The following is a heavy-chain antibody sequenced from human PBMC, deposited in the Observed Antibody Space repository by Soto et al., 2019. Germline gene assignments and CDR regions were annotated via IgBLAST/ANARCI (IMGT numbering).Heavy chain of an antibody. CDR3: ATPRDNFLDY. J-gene: IGHJ4*02. V-gene: IGHV4-4*07. CDR1: GDSISYYS. Sequence: QVQLQESGPGLVKPSGTLSLTCRISGDSISYYSWSWIPQPAGKGLEWIGRIYSSGVTNHNPSLKSRLTMSVPTSKNQFSLNLRSVTAADTAIYYCATPRDNFLDYWGQGTQVTVSS. CDR2: IYSSGVT. D-gene: IGHD2-21*02.